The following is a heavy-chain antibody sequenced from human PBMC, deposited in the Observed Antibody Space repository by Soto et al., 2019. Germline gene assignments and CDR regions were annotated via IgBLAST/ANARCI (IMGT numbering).Heavy chain of an antibody. CDR1: GASVSSKSAA. Sequence: SKSLSLTCGISGASVSSKSAAWNWIRQSPSRGLEWLGRTYYRSKWYNDYAVSVKSRITINPDTSKNQFSLQLNSVTPEDTAVYYCARRYSSSFKYYYYMDVWGKGTTVTVSS. J-gene: IGHJ6*03. V-gene: IGHV6-1*01. CDR2: TYYRSKWYN. D-gene: IGHD6-6*01. CDR3: ARRYSSSFKYYYYMDV.